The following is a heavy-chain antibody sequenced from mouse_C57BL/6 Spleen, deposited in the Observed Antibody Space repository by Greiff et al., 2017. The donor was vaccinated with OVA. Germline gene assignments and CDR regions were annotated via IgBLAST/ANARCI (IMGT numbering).Heavy chain of an antibody. CDR1: GYTFTDYE. V-gene: IGHV1-15*01. J-gene: IGHJ4*01. D-gene: IGHD2-4*01. CDR3: TRRDYNPYYYAMDY. CDR2: IDPETGGT. Sequence: QVQLQQSGAELVRPGASVTLSCKASGYTFTDYEMHWVKQTPVHGLEWIGAIDPETGGTAYNQKFKGKAILTADKSSSTAYMELRSLTSDDSAVYYCTRRDYNPYYYAMDYWGQGTSVTVSS.